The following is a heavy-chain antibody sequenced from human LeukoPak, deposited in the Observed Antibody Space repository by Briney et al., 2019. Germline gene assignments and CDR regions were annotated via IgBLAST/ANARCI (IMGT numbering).Heavy chain of an antibody. CDR2: ISSSGSTI. J-gene: IGHJ6*03. D-gene: IGHD3-3*01. CDR3: ARETIFMRNYYMDV. CDR1: GFTFSSYE. V-gene: IGHV3-48*03. Sequence: GGSLRLSCAASGFTFSSYEMNWVRQAPGKGLEWVSYISSSGSTIYYADSVKGRFTISRDNAKNSLYLQMNSLRAEDTAVYYCARETIFMRNYYMDVWGKGTTVTVSS.